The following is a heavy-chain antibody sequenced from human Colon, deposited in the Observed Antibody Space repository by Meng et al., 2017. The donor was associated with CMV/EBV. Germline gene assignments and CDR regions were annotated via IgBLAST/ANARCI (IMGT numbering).Heavy chain of an antibody. CDR2: IKQDGGEK. V-gene: IGHV3-7*01. CDR1: GFTFNSYW. D-gene: IGHD3-16*02. CDR3: ARKGWNYREAFDM. J-gene: IGHJ3*02. Sequence: GGSLRLSCAASGFTFNSYWMSWVRQAPGKGLEWVANIKQDGGEKYYVDSVKGRFTISRDNAKNSLYLQMNSLRAEDTAVYYCARKGWNYREAFDMWGQGTRVTVSS.